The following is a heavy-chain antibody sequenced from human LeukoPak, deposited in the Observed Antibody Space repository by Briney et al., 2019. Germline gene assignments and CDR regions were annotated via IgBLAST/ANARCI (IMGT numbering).Heavy chain of an antibody. V-gene: IGHV3-7*01. Sequence: PGGFLRLSCVASGFTFSGHWMSWVRQAPGKGLEWVANIKQDGSEKYYVDSVKGRFTISRDNAKRSLYLQMNSLRVEDTSVYYCARVSGTIGYYKIDYWGQGTLVTVSS. CDR3: ARVSGTIGYYKIDY. J-gene: IGHJ4*02. CDR2: IKQDGSEK. CDR1: GFTFSGHW. D-gene: IGHD3-22*01.